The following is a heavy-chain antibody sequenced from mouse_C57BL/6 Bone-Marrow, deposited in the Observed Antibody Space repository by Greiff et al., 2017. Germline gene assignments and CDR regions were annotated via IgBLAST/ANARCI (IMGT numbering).Heavy chain of an antibody. CDR2: IYPGSGST. J-gene: IGHJ2*01. CDR3: ARWGDYNYFDY. CDR1: GYTFTSYW. Sequence: QVPLQQPGAELVKPGASVKMSCKASGYTFTSYWITWVKQRPGQGLEWIGDIYPGSGSTNYNEKFKSKATLPVDTSSSTASMQLSSLTSEDSAVYYCARWGDYNYFDYWGKGTTLTVSS. V-gene: IGHV1-55*01. D-gene: IGHD2-4*01.